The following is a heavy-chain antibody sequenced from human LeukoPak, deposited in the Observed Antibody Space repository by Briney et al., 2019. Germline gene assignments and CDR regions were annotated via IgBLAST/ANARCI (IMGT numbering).Heavy chain of an antibody. Sequence: ASVKVSCKSSGYTFTGYYMHWVRQAPGQGLEWMGWINPNSGGTNYAQNIQGRVTMTTDTSPTTTYMELRSLRSDDTAVYYCVRDRRGSGYDPGVWFDPWGQGTLVIVSS. CDR1: GYTFTGYY. V-gene: IGHV1-2*02. CDR2: INPNSGGT. D-gene: IGHD5-12*01. J-gene: IGHJ5*02. CDR3: VRDRRGSGYDPGVWFDP.